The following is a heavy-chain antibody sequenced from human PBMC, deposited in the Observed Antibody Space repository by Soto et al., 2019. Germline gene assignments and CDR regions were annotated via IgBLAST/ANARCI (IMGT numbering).Heavy chain of an antibody. CDR2: IIPIFGTA. D-gene: IGHD2-2*01. V-gene: IGHV1-69*13. CDR1: GGTFSSYA. J-gene: IGHJ6*02. Sequence: ASVKVSCKASGGTFSSYAISWVRQAPGQGLEWMGGIIPIFGTANYAQKFQGGVTITADESTSTAYMELSSLRSEDTAVYYCARGYCSSTSCPMYHVSYYYYGMDVWGQGTTVTVSS. CDR3: ARGYCSSTSCPMYHVSYYYYGMDV.